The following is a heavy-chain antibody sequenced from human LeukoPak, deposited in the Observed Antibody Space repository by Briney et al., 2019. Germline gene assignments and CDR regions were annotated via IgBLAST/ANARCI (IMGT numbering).Heavy chain of an antibody. J-gene: IGHJ3*01. V-gene: IGHV4-39*07. CDR3: ARSLEADVFDL. Sequence: SETLSLTCTVSGASFSNDYHWGWIRPSPGKGLEWIGTMGYGGRTYFSPSLKSRVSLSIDMSRTYFSLILKSVSAADTAVYYCARSLEADVFDLWGQGTMVTVSS. D-gene: IGHD3-16*01. CDR2: MGYGGRT. CDR1: GASFSNDYH.